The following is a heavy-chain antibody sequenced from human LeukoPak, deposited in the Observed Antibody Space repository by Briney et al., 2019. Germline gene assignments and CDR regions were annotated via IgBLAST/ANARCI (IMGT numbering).Heavy chain of an antibody. Sequence: GGSLRLSCVVSGFTLPYGMSWVRQAPGKGLEWASYVSATGYTTSYADSVKGRFAISRDNAKNTVFLQMDSLRADDTAVYYCARDPPDPWGQGTLVTVSA. CDR2: VSATGYTT. V-gene: IGHV3-23*01. CDR3: ARDPPDP. CDR1: GFTLPYG. J-gene: IGHJ5*02.